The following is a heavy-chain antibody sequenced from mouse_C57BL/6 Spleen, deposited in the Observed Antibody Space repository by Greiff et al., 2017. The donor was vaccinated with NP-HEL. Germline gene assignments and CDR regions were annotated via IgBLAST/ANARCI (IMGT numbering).Heavy chain of an antibody. CDR3: ARLNYYGSSPYFDV. D-gene: IGHD1-1*01. J-gene: IGHJ1*03. CDR1: GFTFSSYG. Sequence: DVKLVESGGDLVKPGGSLKLSCAASGFTFSSYGMSWVRQTPDKRLEWVATISSGGSYTYYPDSVKGRFTISRDNAKNTLYLQMSSLKSEDTAMYYCARLNYYGSSPYFDVWGTGTTVTVSS. CDR2: ISSGGSYT. V-gene: IGHV5-6*02.